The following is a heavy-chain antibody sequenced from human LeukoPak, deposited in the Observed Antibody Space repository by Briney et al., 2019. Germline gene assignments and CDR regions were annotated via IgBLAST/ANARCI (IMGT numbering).Heavy chain of an antibody. D-gene: IGHD6-13*01. V-gene: IGHV4-59*08. Sequence: PSETLSLTYTDRGGSIRSYDWIWVRQAPGKRMEWIGYIYYSGSTNYNPSLKSRVTISVDTSKNQFSLKLSSVTAADTAVYYCAARPIAAANWFDPWGQGTLVTVSS. J-gene: IGHJ5*02. CDR1: GGSIRSYD. CDR3: AARPIAAANWFDP. CDR2: IYYSGST.